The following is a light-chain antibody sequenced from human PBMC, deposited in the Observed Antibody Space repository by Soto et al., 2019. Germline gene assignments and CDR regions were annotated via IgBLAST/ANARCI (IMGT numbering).Light chain of an antibody. J-gene: IGKJ1*01. CDR3: LKDINYPWT. CDR2: AAS. V-gene: IGKV1-39*01. Sequence: DIQMTQSPSSLSASVGDRVTITCRASQSISSYLNWYQQKPGKAPKLLIYAASSLQSGVPSRFSGSGSGTDFTLAISSLQPEDSATYYCLKDINYPWTFGQGTKVDIK. CDR1: QSISSY.